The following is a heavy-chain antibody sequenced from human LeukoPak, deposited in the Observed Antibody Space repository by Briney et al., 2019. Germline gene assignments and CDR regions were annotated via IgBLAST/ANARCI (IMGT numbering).Heavy chain of an antibody. Sequence: GGSLRLSCAASGFSVSNYMSWVRQPPGKGLEWVSVMYTGGGRYYGDSVKGRFTISRDNSKNTAFLQMNSLRVEDTALYYCTRGQSYCGADCYSDWGQGTLVTVSS. V-gene: IGHV3-66*01. CDR1: GFSVSNY. CDR2: MYTGGGR. J-gene: IGHJ4*02. CDR3: TRGQSYCGADCYSD. D-gene: IGHD2-21*02.